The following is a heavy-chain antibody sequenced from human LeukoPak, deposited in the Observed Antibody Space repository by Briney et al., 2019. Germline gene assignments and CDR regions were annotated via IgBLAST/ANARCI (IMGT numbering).Heavy chain of an antibody. CDR3: ARHSDRRDDF. CDR1: GFTFSSHW. Sequence: GGSLRLSCAASGFTFSSHWMTSVRQAPGKGLQWVASVKPDGGDKYYVDSVKGRFIISRDNAKNSLFLRMSSLQAEDMAVYYCARHSDRRDDFWGQGSLVTVSS. CDR2: VKPDGGDK. V-gene: IGHV3-7*05. J-gene: IGHJ4*02.